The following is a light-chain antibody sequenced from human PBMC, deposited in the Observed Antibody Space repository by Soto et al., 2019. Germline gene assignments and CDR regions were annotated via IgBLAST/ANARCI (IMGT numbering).Light chain of an antibody. J-gene: IGLJ3*02. V-gene: IGLV2-23*02. CDR1: SSDAGSYNL. CDR3: CSYAGSNTLM. Sequence: QSVLTQPASVSGSPGQSITISCTGTSSDAGSYNLVSWYQQHPGKAPKLMNYEVNKRPSGVSNRFSGSKSGNTASLTISGLQTEDEADYYCCSYAGSNTLMFGGGTKVTVL. CDR2: EVN.